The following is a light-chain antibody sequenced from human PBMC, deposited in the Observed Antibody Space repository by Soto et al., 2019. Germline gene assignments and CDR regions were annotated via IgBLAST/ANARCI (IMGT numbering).Light chain of an antibody. V-gene: IGLV2-14*01. J-gene: IGLJ1*01. CDR2: DVS. CDR3: SSYTTSNTRQIV. CDR1: SSDVGGFNY. Sequence: QSDLTQPASVSGSPGQSITISCTGTSSDVGGFNYVSSYLQHPGKATKFMICDVSNRPSGVSNRFSGSKSGNTASLTISGLQAEDEADYYCSSYTTSNTRQIVFGTGTKVTVL.